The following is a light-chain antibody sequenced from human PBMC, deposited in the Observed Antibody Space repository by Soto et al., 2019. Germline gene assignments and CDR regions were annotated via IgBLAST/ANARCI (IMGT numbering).Light chain of an antibody. CDR3: QSYDSSLSGSV. J-gene: IGLJ2*01. V-gene: IGLV1-40*01. Sequence: QSVLTQPPSVSGAPGQRVTISCTGSSSNIGAGYDVHWYQQLPGTAPKLLIYGNNNRPSGVPDRFSGSKSGTSASLAITGLQAEDEADYYCQSYDSSLSGSVFGGGTQRPS. CDR2: GNN. CDR1: SSNIGAGYD.